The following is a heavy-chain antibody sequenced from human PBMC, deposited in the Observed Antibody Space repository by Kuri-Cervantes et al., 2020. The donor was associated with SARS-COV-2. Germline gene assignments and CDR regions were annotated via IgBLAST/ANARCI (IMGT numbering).Heavy chain of an antibody. V-gene: IGHV3-21*04. Sequence: GESLKISCAASGFTFSSYSMNWVRQAPGKGLEWVSSISSSSSYIYYADSVKGRFTISRDNSKNTLYLQMNSLRAEDTAVYYCARDLRIDYWGQGTLVTVSS. CDR2: ISSSSSYI. CDR3: ARDLRIDY. CDR1: GFTFSSYS. J-gene: IGHJ4*02.